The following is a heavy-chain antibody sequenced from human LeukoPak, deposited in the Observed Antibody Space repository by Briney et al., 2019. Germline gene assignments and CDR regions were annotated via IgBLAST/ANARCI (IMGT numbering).Heavy chain of an antibody. D-gene: IGHD6-19*01. Sequence: SETLSLTCTVSGGSISSSSYYWGWIRQPPGKGLEWIGSIYYSGSTYYNPSLKSRVTISEDTSKNQFSLKLSSVTAADTAVYYCARRSIAVAGTRINWFDPWGQGTLVTVSS. CDR2: IYYSGST. J-gene: IGHJ5*02. CDR1: GGSISSSSYY. CDR3: ARRSIAVAGTRINWFDP. V-gene: IGHV4-39*01.